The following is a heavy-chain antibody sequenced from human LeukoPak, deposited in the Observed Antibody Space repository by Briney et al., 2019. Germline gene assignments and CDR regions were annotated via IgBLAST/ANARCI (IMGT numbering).Heavy chain of an antibody. Sequence: ASVKVSCKASGYTFTSYYMHWVRQAPGQGLEWMGWMNPNSGNTGFAQKFQGRVTMTRDTSISTAYMELSSLRSEDTAVYYCSRGPIFGSGSYFDYWGQGTLVTVSS. CDR3: SRGPIFGSGSYFDY. J-gene: IGHJ4*02. D-gene: IGHD3-10*01. V-gene: IGHV1-8*02. CDR2: MNPNSGNT. CDR1: GYTFTSYY.